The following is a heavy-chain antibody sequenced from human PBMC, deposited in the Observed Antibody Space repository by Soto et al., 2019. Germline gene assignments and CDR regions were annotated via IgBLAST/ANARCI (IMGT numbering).Heavy chain of an antibody. D-gene: IGHD2-2*01. CDR2: IYYSGST. V-gene: IGHV4-39*01. J-gene: IGHJ6*02. CDR3: ARQVGYCISTSCPAGYYYYYGMDV. CDR1: GGSISSGGYS. Sequence: PSETLSLTCAVSGGSISSGGYSWNWIRQPPGKGLEWIGSIYYSGSTYYNPSLKSRVTISVDTSKNQFSLKLSSVTAADTAVYYCARQVGYCISTSCPAGYYYYYGMDVWGQGTTVTVSS.